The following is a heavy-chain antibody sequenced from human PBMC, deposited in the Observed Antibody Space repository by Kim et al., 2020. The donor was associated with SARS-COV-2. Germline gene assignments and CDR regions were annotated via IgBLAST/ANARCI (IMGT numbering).Heavy chain of an antibody. J-gene: IGHJ4*02. D-gene: IGHD3-16*02. Sequence: ASVKVSCKASGYTFTGYYMHWVRQAPGQGLEWMGWINPNSGGTSYAQKFQGWVTMTRDTSISTACMELSRLRSDDTAVYYCARASRSRTMITFGGVIAPSFGHWGQRTVVTVPS. CDR2: INPNSGGT. CDR1: GYTFTGYY. CDR3: ARASRSRTMITFGGVIAPSFGH. V-gene: IGHV1-2*04.